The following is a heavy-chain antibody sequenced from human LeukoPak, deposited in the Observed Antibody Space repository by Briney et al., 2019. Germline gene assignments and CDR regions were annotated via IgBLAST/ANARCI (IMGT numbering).Heavy chain of an antibody. CDR2: INHSGST. CDR3: ARGGYCSSTSCYRYCFDP. D-gene: IGHD2-2*01. J-gene: IGHJ5*02. V-gene: IGHV4-34*01. Sequence: SETLSLTCAVYGGSFSGYYWSWIRHPPGKGLEWIGEINHSGSTNYNPSLKSRVTISVDTSKNQFSLKLSSVTAADTAVYYCARGGYCSSTSCYRYCFDPWGQGTLVTVSS. CDR1: GGSFSGYY.